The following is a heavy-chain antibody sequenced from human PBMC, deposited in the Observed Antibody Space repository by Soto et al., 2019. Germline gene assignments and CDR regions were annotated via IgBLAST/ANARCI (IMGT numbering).Heavy chain of an antibody. CDR2: ISGSGGST. V-gene: IGHV3-23*01. D-gene: IGHD1-7*01. Sequence: GGSLRLSCAASGFTFSSYAMSWVRQAPGKGLEWVSAISGSGGSTYYADSVKGRFTISRDNSKNTLYLQMNSLRAEDTAAYYCAKAGAGITGTNDYWGQGTLVTVSS. CDR3: AKAGAGITGTNDY. CDR1: GFTFSSYA. J-gene: IGHJ4*02.